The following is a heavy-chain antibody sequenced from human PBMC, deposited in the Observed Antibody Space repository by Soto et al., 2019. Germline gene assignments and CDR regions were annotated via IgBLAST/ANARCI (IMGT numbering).Heavy chain of an antibody. CDR1: GFTFSSYA. Sequence: GGSLRLSCAASGFTFSSYAMHWVRQAPGKGLEWVAVISYDGSNKYYADSVKGRFTISRDNSKNTLYLQMNSLRAEDTAVYYCARDGSNLVVVITPLYYYGMDVWGQGTTVTVSS. CDR3: ARDGSNLVVVITPLYYYGMDV. CDR2: ISYDGSNK. V-gene: IGHV3-30-3*01. J-gene: IGHJ6*02. D-gene: IGHD3-22*01.